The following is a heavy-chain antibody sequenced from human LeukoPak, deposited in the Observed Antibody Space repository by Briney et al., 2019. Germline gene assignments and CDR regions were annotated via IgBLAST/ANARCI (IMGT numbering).Heavy chain of an antibody. CDR2: IYYSGST. J-gene: IGHJ3*02. V-gene: IGHV4-59*01. Sequence: SETLSLTCTVSGGYISSYSWSWIRQPPGKGLEWIGYIYYSGSTNYNPSLKSRVTISVDTSKNQFSLKLRSVTAADTAVYYCARVSGYGDYHDAFDIWGQGTMVTVSS. CDR3: ARVSGYGDYHDAFDI. CDR1: GGYISSYS. D-gene: IGHD4-17*01.